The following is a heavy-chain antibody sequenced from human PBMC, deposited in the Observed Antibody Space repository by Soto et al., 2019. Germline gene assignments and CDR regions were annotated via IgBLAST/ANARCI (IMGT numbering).Heavy chain of an antibody. CDR1: CGSISSCGYS. Sequence: PSETLSLTCAITCGSISSCGYSRNWSRQPPGKGLEWIGYIYHSGSTYYNPSLKSRVTISVDRSKNQFSLKLSSVTAADTAVYYCASSHAGAHITAAVHWGQGTLVTVS. V-gene: IGHV4-30-2*01. D-gene: IGHD6-13*01. J-gene: IGHJ4*02. CDR3: ASSHAGAHITAAVH. CDR2: IYHSGST.